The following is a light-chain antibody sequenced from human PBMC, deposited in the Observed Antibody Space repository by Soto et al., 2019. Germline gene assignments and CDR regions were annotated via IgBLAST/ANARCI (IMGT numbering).Light chain of an antibody. Sequence: SVFTPPPPASGTPGQRVTISCSWRRSHIGNNYVYWYQQLPGTAPKLLIYRNNQRPSGVPDRFSGSKSGTSASLAISGLRSEDEADYYCAAWDDSLSGSYVFGTGTKVTVL. CDR1: RSHIGNNY. V-gene: IGLV1-47*01. CDR3: AAWDDSLSGSYV. CDR2: RNN. J-gene: IGLJ1*01.